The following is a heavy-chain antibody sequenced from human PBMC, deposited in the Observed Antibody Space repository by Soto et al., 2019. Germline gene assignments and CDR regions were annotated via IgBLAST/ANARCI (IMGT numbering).Heavy chain of an antibody. J-gene: IGHJ5*02. CDR2: IYYSGST. D-gene: IGHD3-10*01. Sequence: SDTLSLTCTVSGGSISSGDYYWSWIRQPPGKGLEWIGYIYYSGSTYYNPSLKSRVTISVDTSKNQFSLKLSSVTAADTAVYYCARLSFGEFLGGPLNWLDPWGQGTLVTVYS. V-gene: IGHV4-30-4*02. CDR1: GGSISSGDYY. CDR3: ARLSFGEFLGGPLNWLDP.